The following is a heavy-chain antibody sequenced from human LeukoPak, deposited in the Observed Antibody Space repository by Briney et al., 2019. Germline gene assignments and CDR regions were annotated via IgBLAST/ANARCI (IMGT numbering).Heavy chain of an antibody. CDR3: ARHEKPAAFYGMDV. Sequence: SETLSLTCTASGGSISSTSHFWGWIRQPPGKVLELIGSLYYSGSTYYNTSLKSRVTISVDTSKNQFSLRLSSVTAADTAVYYCARHEKPAAFYGMDVWGQGTTVTVSS. J-gene: IGHJ6*02. CDR2: LYYSGST. V-gene: IGHV4-39*01. D-gene: IGHD2-2*01. CDR1: GGSISSTSHF.